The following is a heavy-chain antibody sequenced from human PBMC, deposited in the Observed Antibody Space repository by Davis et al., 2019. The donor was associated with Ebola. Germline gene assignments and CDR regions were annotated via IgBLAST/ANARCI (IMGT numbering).Heavy chain of an antibody. V-gene: IGHV3-23*01. CDR2: ISGSGGST. Sequence: GESLKISCAASGFTFSSYAMRWVRQAPGKGLEWVSAISGSGGSTYYADSVQGRFTISRDNSKNTLYLQMNSLRAEDTAVYYCASNTWYYYGMDVWGQGTTVTVSS. CDR1: GFTFSSYA. D-gene: IGHD3-16*01. J-gene: IGHJ6*02. CDR3: ASNTWYYYGMDV.